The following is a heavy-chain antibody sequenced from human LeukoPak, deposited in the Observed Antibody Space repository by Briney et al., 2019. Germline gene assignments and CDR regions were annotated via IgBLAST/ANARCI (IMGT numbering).Heavy chain of an antibody. D-gene: IGHD4-17*01. CDR3: ARERAVTTYSSFDY. CDR1: GGSISSSSYY. CDR2: IYYSGST. J-gene: IGHJ4*02. V-gene: IGHV4-39*07. Sequence: PSETLSLTCTVSGGSISSSSYYWGWIRQPPGKGLEWIGSIYYSGSTYYNPSLKSRVTISVDTSKNQFSLKLSSVTAADTAVYYCARERAVTTYSSFDYWGQGTLVTVSS.